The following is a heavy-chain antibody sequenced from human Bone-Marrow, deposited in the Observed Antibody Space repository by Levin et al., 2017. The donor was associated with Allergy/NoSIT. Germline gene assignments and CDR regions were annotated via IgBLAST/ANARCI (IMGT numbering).Heavy chain of an antibody. Sequence: LSLTCAASGFTFSNSAMSWVRQAPGKGLEWVPLISASAVSTYYADSVKGRFTISRDNSKNTLYLQMNSVRAEDTAVYYCAKGGESCSSTSCNPYYYFDFWGQGSLVTVSS. V-gene: IGHV3-23*01. CDR2: ISASAVST. J-gene: IGHJ4*02. CDR3: AKGGESCSSTSCNPYYYFDF. CDR1: GFTFSNSA. D-gene: IGHD2-2*01.